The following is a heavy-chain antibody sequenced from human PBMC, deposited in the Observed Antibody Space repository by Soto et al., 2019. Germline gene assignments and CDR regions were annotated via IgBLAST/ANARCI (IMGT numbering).Heavy chain of an antibody. CDR3: AKDRHKARSTSYYFDY. V-gene: IGHV3-23*01. D-gene: IGHD1-26*01. Sequence: EVQLLESGGGLVQPGGSLRLSCAASGFTFSSYAMSWVRQAPGKGLEWVSAISGSGGSTYYADSVKGRFTISRDNSKNTLNLQMNSLRAEDTAVYYCAKDRHKARSTSYYFDYLGQGTLVTVSS. J-gene: IGHJ4*02. CDR2: ISGSGGST. CDR1: GFTFSSYA.